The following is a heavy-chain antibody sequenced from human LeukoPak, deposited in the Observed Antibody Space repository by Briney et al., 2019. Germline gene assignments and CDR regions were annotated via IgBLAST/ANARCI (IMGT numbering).Heavy chain of an antibody. J-gene: IGHJ4*02. CDR2: ISDSGGRT. D-gene: IGHD3-22*01. Sequence: GGSLRLSCAVSGITLSNYGMSWVRQAPGEGLKWVAGISDSGGRTNYADSVKGRFTISRDNPKNTLYLQMNSLRAEDTAVYFCAKRGVVIRVILVGFHKEAYYFDSWGQGALVTVSS. V-gene: IGHV3-23*01. CDR3: AKRGVVIRVILVGFHKEAYYFDS. CDR1: GITLSNYG.